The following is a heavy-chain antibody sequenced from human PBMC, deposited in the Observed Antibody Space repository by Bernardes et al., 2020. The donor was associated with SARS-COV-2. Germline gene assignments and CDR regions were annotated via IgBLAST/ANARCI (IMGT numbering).Heavy chain of an antibody. V-gene: IGHV1-8*01. CDR1: GYTFTSYD. J-gene: IGHJ4*02. CDR2: MKPNSGNT. Sequence: ASVKVSCKASGYTFTSYDINWVRQATGQGLEWMGWMKPNSGNTGYAQKFQGRVAMTRNTSINTAYMELSSLRSEDTAVYFCARGSGDSIGFDYWGQGTLVTVSS. CDR3: ARGSGDSIGFDY. D-gene: IGHD3-22*01.